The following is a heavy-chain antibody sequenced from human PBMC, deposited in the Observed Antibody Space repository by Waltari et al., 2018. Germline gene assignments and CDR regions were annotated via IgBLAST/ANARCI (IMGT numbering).Heavy chain of an antibody. CDR1: GYNFTDYW. V-gene: IGHV5-51*01. CDR3: ARRFPVGYYYGLDV. CDR2: IWPRDSDA. J-gene: IGHJ6*02. Sequence: EVQLVQSGAEVRKSGESLKISCKGSGYNFTDYWVAWVRQRPGKGLEWMGAIWPRDSDARYSPSVEGQVTISADKSLSTTYLQWSSLKASDTAIYYCARRFPVGYYYGLDVWGQGTAVTVSS.